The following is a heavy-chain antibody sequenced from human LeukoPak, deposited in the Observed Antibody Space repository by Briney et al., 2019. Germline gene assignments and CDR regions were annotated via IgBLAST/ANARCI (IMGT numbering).Heavy chain of an antibody. CDR1: GGSVSSGSYY. D-gene: IGHD3-22*01. V-gene: IGHV4-61*01. CDR2: IYYSGST. Sequence: SETLSLTCTVSGGSVSSGSYYWSWIRQPPGKGLEWIGYIYYSGSTNYNPSLNSRVTISVDTSKNQFSLKLSSVTAADTAVYYCARDAPSYYYDSSNDAFDIWGQGTMVTVSS. CDR3: ARDAPSYYYDSSNDAFDI. J-gene: IGHJ3*02.